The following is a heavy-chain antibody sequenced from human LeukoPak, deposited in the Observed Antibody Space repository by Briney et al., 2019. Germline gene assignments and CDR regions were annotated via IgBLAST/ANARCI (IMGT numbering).Heavy chain of an antibody. V-gene: IGHV1-46*01. CDR2: INPSGGST. J-gene: IGHJ4*02. D-gene: IGHD2-2*01. CDR3: ANICSSTSCYLDY. Sequence: GASVNVSCKASGYTFTSYYMHWVRQAPGQGLEGMGIINPSGGSTSYAQKFQDRVTMTRDTSTSTVYMELSSLRSEDTAVYYCANICSSTSCYLDYWGQGTLVTVSS. CDR1: GYTFTSYY.